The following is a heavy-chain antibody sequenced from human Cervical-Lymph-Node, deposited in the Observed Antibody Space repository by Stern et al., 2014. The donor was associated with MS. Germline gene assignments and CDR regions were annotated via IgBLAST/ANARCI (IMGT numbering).Heavy chain of an antibody. V-gene: IGHV4-31*03. CDR1: GVSLSSGSYY. J-gene: IGHJ6*02. D-gene: IGHD1-14*01. Sequence: QVQLGQSGPGLVKPSQTLSLTCTVSGVSLSSGSYYLTWLRQPPGKGLEWIGYIYSSGSTYYTPSLKSRVTISVDTSENQYSLRLSSVTAADTAIYFCARGRVAPPEHFYYGMDVWGQGTALTVSS. CDR2: IYSSGST. CDR3: ARGRVAPPEHFYYGMDV.